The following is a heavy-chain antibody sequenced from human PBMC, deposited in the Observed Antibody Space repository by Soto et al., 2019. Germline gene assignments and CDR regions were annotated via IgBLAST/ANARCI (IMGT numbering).Heavy chain of an antibody. CDR3: ARENGHCTDACNRGAFDI. D-gene: IGHD2-2*01. CDR2: IANGDNHI. J-gene: IGHJ3*02. CDR1: GFTFSEYS. Sequence: PGGSLRLSCAASGFTFSEYSFLWVRQAPGKGLEWLSFIANGDNHIFYSDSVKGRFTISRDNAKNSVYLQLNSLRADDSAVYYCARENGHCTDACNRGAFDIWGQGTMVTVSS. V-gene: IGHV3-21*01.